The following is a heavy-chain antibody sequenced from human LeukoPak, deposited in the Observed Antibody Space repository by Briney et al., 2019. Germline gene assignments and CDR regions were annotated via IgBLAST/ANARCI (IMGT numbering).Heavy chain of an antibody. J-gene: IGHJ4*02. V-gene: IGHV3-21*01. CDR1: GFTFSTYS. CDR2: ISSGSSFI. D-gene: IGHD3-22*01. Sequence: GGSLRLPCAASGFTFSTYSMNWVRQAPGKGLEWVSSISSGSSFIYYADSVKGRFTISRDNAKNSLFLQMNSLRAEDTAVYYCARESSGYFYWGQGTLVTVSS. CDR3: ARESSGYFY.